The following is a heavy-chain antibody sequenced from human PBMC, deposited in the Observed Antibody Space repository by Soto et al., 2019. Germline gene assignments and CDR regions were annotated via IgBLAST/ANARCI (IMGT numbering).Heavy chain of an antibody. D-gene: IGHD6-13*01. CDR1: GFTFSSYW. CDR2: INSDGSST. J-gene: IGHJ6*02. V-gene: IGHV3-74*01. CDR3: ARGSMWVLEDSSWYYYYGMDV. Sequence: GGSLRLSCAASGFTFSSYWMHWVRQAPGKGLVWVSRINSDGSSTSYADSVKGRFTISRDNAKNTLYLQMNSLRAEDTAVYYCARGSMWVLEDSSWYYYYGMDVWRQGTTVTVSS.